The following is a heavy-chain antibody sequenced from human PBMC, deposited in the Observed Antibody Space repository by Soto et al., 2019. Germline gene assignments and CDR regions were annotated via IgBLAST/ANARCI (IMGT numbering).Heavy chain of an antibody. CDR1: GFTVSSNY. Sequence: GGSLRLSCTASGFTVSSNYMTWVRQAPGKGLEWVSVIYSGGNTYYADSVKGRFTSSRDKSKNTLYLQMNSLRAEDTAVYYCGGATGRYWGQGTLVTVSS. D-gene: IGHD1-1*01. J-gene: IGHJ4*02. CDR2: IYSGGNT. V-gene: IGHV3-53*01. CDR3: GGATGRY.